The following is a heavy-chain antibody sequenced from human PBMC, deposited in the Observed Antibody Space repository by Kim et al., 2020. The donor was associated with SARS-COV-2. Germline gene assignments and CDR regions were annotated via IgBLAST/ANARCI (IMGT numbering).Heavy chain of an antibody. D-gene: IGHD3-10*01. Sequence: GESLKMSCKGSGYSFTSYWISWVRQMPGKGLEWMGRIDPSDSYTNYSPSFQGHVTISADKSISTAYLQWSSLKASDTAMYYCARYVLLWFGELHYYYGMDVWGQGTTVTVSS. CDR2: IDPSDSYT. CDR1: GYSFTSYW. J-gene: IGHJ6*02. V-gene: IGHV5-10-1*01. CDR3: ARYVLLWFGELHYYYGMDV.